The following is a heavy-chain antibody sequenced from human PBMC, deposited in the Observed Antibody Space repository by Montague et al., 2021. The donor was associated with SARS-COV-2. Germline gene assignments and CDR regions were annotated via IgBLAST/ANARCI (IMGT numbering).Heavy chain of an antibody. CDR1: GFTFGNYC. CDR3: ATSQGPGGTVY. J-gene: IGHJ4*02. CDR2: INEDKSIL. Sequence: SLRLSCAASGFTFGNYCLNWVRQAPGKGLEWVANINEDKSILYFADSVKGRFTLSRDNSKNSVYLQLNSLRPEDTGVYFCATSQGPGGTVYWGQGTLVTVSS. V-gene: IGHV3-7*01. D-gene: IGHD2-15*01.